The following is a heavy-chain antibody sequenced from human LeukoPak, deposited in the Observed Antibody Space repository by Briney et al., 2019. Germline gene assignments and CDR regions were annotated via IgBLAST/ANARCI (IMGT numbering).Heavy chain of an antibody. CDR3: ASLYGGNSGTYYYYMDV. J-gene: IGHJ6*03. CDR2: IIPIFGTA. Sequence: GSSVKVSCKASGGTFSSYAISWARQAPGQGLEWMGGIIPIFGTANYAQKFQGRVTITTDESTSTAYMELSSLRSEDTAVYYCASLYGGNSGTYYYYMDVWGKGTTVTVSS. D-gene: IGHD4-23*01. V-gene: IGHV1-69*05. CDR1: GGTFSSYA.